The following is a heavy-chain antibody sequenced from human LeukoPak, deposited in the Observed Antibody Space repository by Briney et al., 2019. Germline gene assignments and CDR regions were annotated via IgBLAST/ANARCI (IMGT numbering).Heavy chain of an antibody. J-gene: IGHJ6*02. CDR2: ISAYNGNT. Sequence: ASVKVSCKASGYTFTSYGISWVRQAPGQGLEWMGWISAYNGNTNYAQKLQGRVTMTTDTSTSTAYRELRSLRSDDTAVYYCARGREAYDFWSGYYPRYYYYGMDVWGQGTTVTVSS. V-gene: IGHV1-18*01. D-gene: IGHD3-3*01. CDR1: GYTFTSYG. CDR3: ARGREAYDFWSGYYPRYYYYGMDV.